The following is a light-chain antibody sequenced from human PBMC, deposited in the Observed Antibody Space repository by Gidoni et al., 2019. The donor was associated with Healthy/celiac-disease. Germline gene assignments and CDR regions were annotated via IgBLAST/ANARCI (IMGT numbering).Light chain of an antibody. J-gene: IGKJ5*01. CDR2: DAS. V-gene: IGKV1-33*01. Sequence: DIQMTQSPSSLSASVGDRVTITCQASQDIINYLNWYQQKPGKAPKLLIYDASNLETGVPSRFSGSGSGTDFTFTISRLQPEDIATYYCQQYDNLPSITFGQGTRLEIK. CDR1: QDIINY. CDR3: QQYDNLPSIT.